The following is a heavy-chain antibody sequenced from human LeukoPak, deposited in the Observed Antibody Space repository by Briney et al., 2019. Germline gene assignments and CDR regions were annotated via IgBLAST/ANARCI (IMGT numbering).Heavy chain of an antibody. V-gene: IGHV3-11*06. Sequence: PGGSLRLSCAASGFTFSDYYMSWIRQAPGKGLEWVSYISSSSSYTNYADSVKGRFTISRDNAKNSLYLQMNSLRAEDTAVYYCARDQYYDSSGYGIFDYWGQGTLVTVSS. D-gene: IGHD3-22*01. CDR1: GFTFSDYY. CDR3: ARDQYYDSSGYGIFDY. CDR2: ISSSSSYT. J-gene: IGHJ4*02.